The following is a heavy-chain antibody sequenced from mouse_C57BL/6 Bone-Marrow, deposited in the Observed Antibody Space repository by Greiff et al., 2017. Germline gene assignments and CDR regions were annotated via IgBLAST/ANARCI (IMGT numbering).Heavy chain of an antibody. CDR2: IDPSDSYT. CDR1: GYTFTSYW. V-gene: IGHV1-50*01. CDR3: ARDGYYYAMDY. Sequence: QVQLQQPGAELVKPGASVKLSCKASGYTFTSYWMQWVKQRPGQGLEWIGEIDPSDSYTNYNQKFKGKATLTVDTSSSTAYMQLSSLTSEDSAVYYCARDGYYYAMDYWGLGTSVTVSS. J-gene: IGHJ4*01. D-gene: IGHD2-3*01.